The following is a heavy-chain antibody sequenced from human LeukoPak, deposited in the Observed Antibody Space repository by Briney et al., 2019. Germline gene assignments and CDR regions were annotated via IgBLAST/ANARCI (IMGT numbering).Heavy chain of an antibody. CDR3: ARDWAIAARKNWFDP. D-gene: IGHD6-6*01. J-gene: IGHJ5*02. V-gene: IGHV1-2*02. CDR2: INPNSGGT. Sequence: ASVKVSCKASRYTFTGYYMHWVRQAPGQGLEWMGWINPNSGGTNYAQKFQGRVTMTRDTSISTAYMELSRLRSDDTAVYYCARDWAIAARKNWFDPWGQGTLVTVSS. CDR1: RYTFTGYY.